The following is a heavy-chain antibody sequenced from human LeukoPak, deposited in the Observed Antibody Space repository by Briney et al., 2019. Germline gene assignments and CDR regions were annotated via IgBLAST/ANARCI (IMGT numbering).Heavy chain of an antibody. CDR1: GYSISSGYY. D-gene: IGHD7-27*01. Sequence: SETLSLTCAVSGYSISSGYYWGWIRQPPGKGLEWIGSIYHSGSTYYNPSLKSRVTISVDTSKNQFSLKLSSVTAADTAVYYCARRVSSKLGTYYFDYWGQGTPVTVSS. CDR3: ARRVSSKLGTYYFDY. V-gene: IGHV4-38-2*01. J-gene: IGHJ4*02. CDR2: IYHSGST.